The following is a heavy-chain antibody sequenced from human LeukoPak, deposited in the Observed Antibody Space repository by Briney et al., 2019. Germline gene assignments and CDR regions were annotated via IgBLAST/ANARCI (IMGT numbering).Heavy chain of an antibody. CDR3: ARRNRDQLLISYYYYMDV. CDR2: IYYSGST. J-gene: IGHJ6*03. V-gene: IGHV4-59*08. D-gene: IGHD2-2*01. Sequence: SETLSLTCTVSGGSISSYYWSWIRQPPGKGLEWIGYIYYSGSTNYNPTLKSRVTISVDTSKNQFSLKLSSVTAADTAVYCCARRNRDQLLISYYYYMDVWGKGTTVTVSS. CDR1: GGSISSYY.